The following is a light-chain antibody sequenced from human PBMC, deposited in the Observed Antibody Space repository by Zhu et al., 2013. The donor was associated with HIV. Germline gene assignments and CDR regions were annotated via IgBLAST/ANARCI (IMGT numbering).Light chain of an antibody. Sequence: SYVLTQPPSVSVAPGETAKMTCGGNNIRDKSVHWYQQKAGQAPVLVVYNDGDRPSWIPERFSGSNSGNTATLTISGTQAMDEADYYCQAWDSSTYVFGTGTKVTVL. V-gene: IGLV3-21*01. J-gene: IGLJ1*01. CDR2: NDG. CDR3: QAWDSSTYV. CDR1: NIRDKS.